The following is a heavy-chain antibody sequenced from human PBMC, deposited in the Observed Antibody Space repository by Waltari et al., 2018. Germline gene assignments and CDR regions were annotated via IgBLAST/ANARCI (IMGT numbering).Heavy chain of an antibody. Sequence: QVQLQESGPGLVKPSETLSLTCTVSSYSISSDYFWGWIRQPPGKGLEWIGSIHHGWTTYYNVSLKSRVTISADTSKNQFSLKLNSVTAADTAVYYCARWGPEYYFDYWGQGTLVTVSS. D-gene: IGHD7-27*01. J-gene: IGHJ4*02. CDR1: SYSISSDYF. CDR3: ARWGPEYYFDY. V-gene: IGHV4-38-2*02. CDR2: IHHGWTT.